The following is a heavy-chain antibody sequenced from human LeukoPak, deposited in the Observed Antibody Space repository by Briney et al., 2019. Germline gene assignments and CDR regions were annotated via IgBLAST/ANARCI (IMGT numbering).Heavy chain of an antibody. J-gene: IGHJ3*02. Sequence: ASVKVSCKASGGTFSSYAISWVRQAPGQGLEWMGGIIPIFGTANYAQKFQGRVTITTDESTSTAYMELSSLRSEDTAVYYCARDSLYNWNDGPVAFDIWGQGTMVTVSS. D-gene: IGHD1-20*01. CDR2: IIPIFGTA. V-gene: IGHV1-69*05. CDR3: ARDSLYNWNDGPVAFDI. CDR1: GGTFSSYA.